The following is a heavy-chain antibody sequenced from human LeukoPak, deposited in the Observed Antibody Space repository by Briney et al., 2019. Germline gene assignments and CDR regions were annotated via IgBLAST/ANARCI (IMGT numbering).Heavy chain of an antibody. V-gene: IGHV4-31*03. CDR3: ARTIVCSGGICDAFDI. D-gene: IGHD2-15*01. Sequence: NPSQTLSLTCTVSGGSISSGGYYWSWIRQLPGKGLEWIGYIYYSGSTYYHPSLKNRATISVDTSKNQFSLRLSSVTAADTATYCCARTIVCSGGICDAFDIWGQGTVVTVSS. CDR2: IYYSGST. J-gene: IGHJ3*02. CDR1: GGSISSGGYY.